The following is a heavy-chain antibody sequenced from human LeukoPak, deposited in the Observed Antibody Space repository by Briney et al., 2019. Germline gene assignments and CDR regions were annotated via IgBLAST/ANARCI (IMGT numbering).Heavy chain of an antibody. J-gene: IGHJ4*02. CDR1: GFTFSNYA. Sequence: GGSLRLSCAASGFTFSNYAMSWVRQAPGKGLEWVSVIGGSNGITFYVGSVKGRFTISRDNSKDTLYLQVNSLRAEDTAVYYCARNENSGWGYFDYWGQGTLVTVSS. V-gene: IGHV3-23*01. CDR3: ARNENSGWGYFDY. D-gene: IGHD5-12*01. CDR2: IGGSNGIT.